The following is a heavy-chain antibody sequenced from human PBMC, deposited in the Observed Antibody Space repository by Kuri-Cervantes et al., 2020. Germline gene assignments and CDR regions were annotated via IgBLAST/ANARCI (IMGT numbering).Heavy chain of an antibody. CDR1: GGSFSGYY. D-gene: IGHD3-10*01. V-gene: IGHV4-34*01. CDR3: AREPYYGSGSYYPFDY. J-gene: IGHJ4*02. CDR2: INHSGST. Sequence: SETLSLTCAVYGGSFSGYYWSWIRQPPGKGLEWIGEINHSGSTNYNPSLKSRVTISVDKSKNQFSLKLSSVTAADTAVYYCAREPYYGSGSYYPFDYWGQGTLVTVSS.